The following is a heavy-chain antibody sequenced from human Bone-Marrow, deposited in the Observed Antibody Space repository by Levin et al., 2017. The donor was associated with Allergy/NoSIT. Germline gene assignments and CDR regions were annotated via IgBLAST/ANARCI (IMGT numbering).Heavy chain of an antibody. D-gene: IGHD1-1*01. V-gene: IGHV4-31*03. CDR1: GGSISSGGYY. Sequence: SETLSLTCTVSGGSISSGGYYWNWIRQHPGTGLEWMGYIYYSGSTYYNPSLKSRVTISVDTSKNKFSLQLSSVTAADTAVFYCARGPPTLTWFDPWGQGTLVTVSS. CDR2: IYYSGST. CDR3: ARGPPTLTWFDP. J-gene: IGHJ5*02.